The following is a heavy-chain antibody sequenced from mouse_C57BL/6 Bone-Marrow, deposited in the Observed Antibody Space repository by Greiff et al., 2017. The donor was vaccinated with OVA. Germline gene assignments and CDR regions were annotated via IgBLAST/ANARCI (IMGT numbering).Heavy chain of an antibody. V-gene: IGHV1-64*01. Sequence: QVQLQQPGAELVKPGASVKLSCKASGYTFTSYWVHWVKQRPGQGLEWIGMIHPNSGSTNYNEKFKSKATLTVDKSSSTAYMQLSSLTSEDSAVYYCARSPNYYGSPWFAYWGQGTLVTVSA. CDR1: GYTFTSYW. CDR2: IHPNSGST. J-gene: IGHJ3*01. CDR3: ARSPNYYGSPWFAY. D-gene: IGHD1-1*01.